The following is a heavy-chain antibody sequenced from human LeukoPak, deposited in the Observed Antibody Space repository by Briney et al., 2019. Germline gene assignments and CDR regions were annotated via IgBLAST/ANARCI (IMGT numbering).Heavy chain of an antibody. Sequence: SETLSLTCTVSGGSIRSDNYYWSWIRQFPGKGLEWIGYIYYSGSTYYNPSLKSRVTIPVDTSKNHFSLNLNSVTAADTAIYYCARLYGSGRNYLDYWGQGTLVTVSS. CDR3: ARLYGSGRNYLDY. D-gene: IGHD3-10*01. J-gene: IGHJ4*02. CDR2: IYYSGST. CDR1: GGSIRSDNYY. V-gene: IGHV4-31*03.